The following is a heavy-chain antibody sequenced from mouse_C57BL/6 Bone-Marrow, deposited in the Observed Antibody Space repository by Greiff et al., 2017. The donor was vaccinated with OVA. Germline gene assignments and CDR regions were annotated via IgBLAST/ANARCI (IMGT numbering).Heavy chain of an antibody. CDR1: GYTFTSYW. CDR3: ARMGGSSYSYWYFDV. CDR2: IHPNSGST. J-gene: IGHJ1*03. Sequence: QVQLKQPGAELVKPGASVKLSCKASGYTFTSYWMNWVKQRPGQGLEWIGMIHPNSGSTNYNEKLKSKATLTVDKSSSTAYMQLSSLTSEDSAVYYCARMGGSSYSYWYFDVWGTGTTVTVSS. D-gene: IGHD1-1*01. V-gene: IGHV1-64*01.